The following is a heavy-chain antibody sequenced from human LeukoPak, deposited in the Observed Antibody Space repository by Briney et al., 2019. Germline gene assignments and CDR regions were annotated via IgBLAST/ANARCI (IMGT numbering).Heavy chain of an antibody. Sequence: GGSLRLPCAASGFTLRNYWMHWVRQAPGKGLVWVSRINSDGSSTSYADSVKGRFTISGDNAKNTLYLEMNSLRAEDTAVYYCVRGSYYGSGTSYAMFDYWGQGTLVTVSS. CDR1: GFTLRNYW. J-gene: IGHJ4*02. CDR3: VRGSYYGSGTSYAMFDY. CDR2: INSDGSST. D-gene: IGHD3-10*01. V-gene: IGHV3-74*01.